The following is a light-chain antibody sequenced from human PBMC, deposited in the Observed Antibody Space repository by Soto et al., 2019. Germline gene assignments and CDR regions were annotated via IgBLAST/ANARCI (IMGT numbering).Light chain of an antibody. Sequence: EIVLTQSPGTLSLSPGERATLSCRASQSVSSSYLAWYQQKPGQAPRLLIYDASSRATGIADRFSGSGSGTDFTLIISRLEPEDFAVYYCQQYGSSPRTCGGGTKVDIK. CDR3: QQYGSSPRT. V-gene: IGKV3-20*01. CDR2: DAS. CDR1: QSVSSSY. J-gene: IGKJ4*01.